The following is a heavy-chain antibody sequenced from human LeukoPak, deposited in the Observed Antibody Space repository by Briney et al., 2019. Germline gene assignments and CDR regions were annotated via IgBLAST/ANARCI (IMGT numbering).Heavy chain of an antibody. V-gene: IGHV4/OR15-8*01. J-gene: IGHJ4*02. Sequence: SETLSLTCDVSGGSIYSTNWWNWVRQPPGKGLEWIGEIHHDGKINYNPSLKSRVTLSVDKSKNQFSLRLNSVTAADTAMYYCARSHDHLWGNYPDYWGQGTLVTVSS. CDR3: ARSHDHLWGNYPDY. CDR2: IHHDGKI. CDR1: GGSIYSTNW. D-gene: IGHD3-16*02.